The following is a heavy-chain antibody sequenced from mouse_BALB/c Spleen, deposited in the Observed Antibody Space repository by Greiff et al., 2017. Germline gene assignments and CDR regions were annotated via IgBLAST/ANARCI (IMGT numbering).Heavy chain of an antibody. Sequence: EVQRVESGGGLVQPGGSRKLSCAASGFTFSSFGMHWVRQAPEKGLEWVADISSGSSNIYYADTVKGRFTISRDNPKNTLFLQMTSLRSEDTAMYYCARRYGNYGDYAMDYWGQGTSVTVSS. J-gene: IGHJ4*01. CDR3: ARRYGNYGDYAMDY. CDR2: ISSGSSNI. CDR1: GFTFSSFG. D-gene: IGHD2-10*02. V-gene: IGHV5-17*02.